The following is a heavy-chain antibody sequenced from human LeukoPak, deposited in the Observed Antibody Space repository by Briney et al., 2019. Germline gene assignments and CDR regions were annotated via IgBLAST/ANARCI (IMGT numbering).Heavy chain of an antibody. CDR1: GFTFSDYY. CDR3: ARDRYILTGYYYFDY. J-gene: IGHJ4*02. Sequence: GGSLRLSCAASGFTFSDYYMSWIRQAPGKGLEWVSYISSSSSYINYADSVKGRFTISRDNAKNSLYQQMNSLRAEDTAVYYCARDRYILTGYYYFDYWGQGTLVTVSS. CDR2: ISSSSSYI. V-gene: IGHV3-11*06. D-gene: IGHD3-9*01.